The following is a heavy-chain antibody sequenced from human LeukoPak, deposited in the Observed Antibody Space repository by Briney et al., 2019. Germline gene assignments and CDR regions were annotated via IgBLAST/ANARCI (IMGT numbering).Heavy chain of an antibody. CDR2: IKQDGSEK. V-gene: IGHV3-7*01. CDR1: GFSFSRYW. CDR3: ARDLGRYYYYYMDV. J-gene: IGHJ6*03. Sequence: GGSLRLSCAASGFSFSRYWMTWVRQAPGKGLEWVANIKQDGSEKYYVDSVKGRFTISRDNAKNSLYLQMNSLRAEDTAVYYCARDLGRYYYYYMDVWGEGTTVTVSS.